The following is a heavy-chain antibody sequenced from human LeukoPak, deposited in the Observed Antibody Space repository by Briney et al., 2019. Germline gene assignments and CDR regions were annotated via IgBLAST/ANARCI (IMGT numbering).Heavy chain of an antibody. V-gene: IGHV3-9*01. CDR1: GFTFDDYA. CDR2: ISWNSGSI. Sequence: GRSLRLSCAASGFTFDDYAMHWVRQAPGKGLEWVSGISWNSGSIGYADSVKGRLTISRDNAKNSLYLQMNSLRAEDTALYYCAKDITEGNVVVPGIDYWGQGTLVTVSS. D-gene: IGHD2-2*01. J-gene: IGHJ4*02. CDR3: AKDITEGNVVVPGIDY.